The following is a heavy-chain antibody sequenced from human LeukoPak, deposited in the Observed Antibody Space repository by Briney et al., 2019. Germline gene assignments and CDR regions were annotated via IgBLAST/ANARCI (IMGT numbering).Heavy chain of an antibody. Sequence: ISSSSSYITYAESRKGRFPISRHNAKNSLYLQMNSLRAEDTAVYYCARDVAVAGTHHLDYWGQGPLVTVSS. CDR2: ISSSSSYI. D-gene: IGHD6-19*01. CDR3: ARDVAVAGTHHLDY. V-gene: IGHV3-21*01. J-gene: IGHJ4*02.